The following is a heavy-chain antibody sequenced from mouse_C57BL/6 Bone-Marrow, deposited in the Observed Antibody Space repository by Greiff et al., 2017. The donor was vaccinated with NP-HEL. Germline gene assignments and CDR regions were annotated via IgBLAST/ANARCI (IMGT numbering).Heavy chain of an antibody. D-gene: IGHD2-4*01. J-gene: IGHJ4*01. Sequence: EVQGVESGGGLVKPGGSLKLSCAASGFTFSSYTMSWVRQTPEKRLEWVATISGGGGNTYYPDSVKGRFTISRDNAKNTLYLQMSSLRSEDTALYYCARGGSTMITRGYYYAMDYWGQGTSVTVSS. CDR1: GFTFSSYT. V-gene: IGHV5-9*01. CDR3: ARGGSTMITRGYYYAMDY. CDR2: ISGGGGNT.